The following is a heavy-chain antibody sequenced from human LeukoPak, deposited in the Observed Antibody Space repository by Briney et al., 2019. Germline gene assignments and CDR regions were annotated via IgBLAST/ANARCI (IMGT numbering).Heavy chain of an antibody. CDR2: INHSGST. CDR1: GGSFSGYY. D-gene: IGHD2-21*02. J-gene: IGHJ5*02. V-gene: IGHV4-34*01. Sequence: SETLSLTCAVYGGSFSGYYWSWIRQPPGKGLEWIGEINHSGSTNYNPSLKSRVTISVDTSKNQFSLKLSSVTAADTAVYYCAKLVPGIVVVTARRWFDPWGQGALVTVSS. CDR3: AKLVPGIVVVTARRWFDP.